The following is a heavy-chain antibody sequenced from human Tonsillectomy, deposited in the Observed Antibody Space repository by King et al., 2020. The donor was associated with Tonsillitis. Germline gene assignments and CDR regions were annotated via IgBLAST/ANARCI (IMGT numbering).Heavy chain of an antibody. CDR1: GFTFSSYG. CDR3: ARGGGSYKLYSYGMDV. CDR2: ISYDGSNK. D-gene: IGHD1-26*01. Sequence: VQLVESGGGVVQPGRSLRLSCAASGFTFSSYGMHWVRQAPGKGLEWVAVISYDGSNKYYADSVKGRFTISRDNSKNTLYLQMNSLRAEDTAVYYWARGGGSYKLYSYGMDVWGQGTTVTVSS. J-gene: IGHJ6*02. V-gene: IGHV3-30*03.